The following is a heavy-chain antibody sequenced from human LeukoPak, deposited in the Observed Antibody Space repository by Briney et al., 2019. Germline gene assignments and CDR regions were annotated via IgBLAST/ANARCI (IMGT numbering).Heavy chain of an antibody. CDR3: ARRSYGDYYYYYYMDV. CDR2: IYYSGST. V-gene: IGHV4-39*01. Sequence: PSETLSLTCTVSGGSISSSSYYWGWIRQPPGKGLEWIGSIYYSGSTYYNPSLKSRVTISVDTSKNQFSLKLSSVTAADTAVYYCARRSYGDYYYYYYMDVWGKGTTVIVSS. D-gene: IGHD5-18*01. J-gene: IGHJ6*03. CDR1: GGSISSSSYY.